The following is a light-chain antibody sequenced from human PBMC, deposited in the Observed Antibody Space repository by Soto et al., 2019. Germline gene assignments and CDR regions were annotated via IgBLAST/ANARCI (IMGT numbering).Light chain of an antibody. CDR2: SNN. Sequence: QSVLTQSPSASGTPGQRVTISCSGSSSNIGSNSVNWYQQLPGMAPKLLIYSNNERPSGVPDRFSGSKSGTSASLAISGLQSEDEADYYCAAWDDSLNGSGVFGGGTKLTVL. V-gene: IGLV1-44*01. CDR3: AAWDDSLNGSGV. J-gene: IGLJ3*02. CDR1: SSNIGSNS.